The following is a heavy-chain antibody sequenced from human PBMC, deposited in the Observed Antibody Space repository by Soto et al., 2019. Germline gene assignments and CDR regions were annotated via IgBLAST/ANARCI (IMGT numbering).Heavy chain of an antibody. CDR1: GFSLSDLGMS. D-gene: IGHD3-10*01. J-gene: IGHJ6*02. CDR2: ILSTGDT. Sequence: QATLRESGPVVVKATETLTLTCSVSGFSLSDLGMSVSWIRQPPGKALEWLGDILSTGDTTFRPPLESRLTISTDTSSTQVVLTLTTMAPVDTGTYYCARFTMLRGELSDHYYGMDVWGPGTTVAVAS. CDR3: ARFTMLRGELSDHYYGMDV. V-gene: IGHV2-26*01.